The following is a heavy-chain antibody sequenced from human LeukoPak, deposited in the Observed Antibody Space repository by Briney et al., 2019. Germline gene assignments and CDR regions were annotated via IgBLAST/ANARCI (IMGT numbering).Heavy chain of an antibody. CDR3: ARGGSPFY. CDR1: GFSFSSHW. V-gene: IGHV3-74*01. J-gene: IGHJ4*02. Sequence: AGGSLRLSCAGSGFSFSSHWLHWVRQVPGKGLEWAARINYADSVKGRFTISRDNAKNTVYLQMNSLRVEDTAVFYCARGGSPFYWGRGTPVTVSS. D-gene: IGHD3-10*01. CDR2: IN.